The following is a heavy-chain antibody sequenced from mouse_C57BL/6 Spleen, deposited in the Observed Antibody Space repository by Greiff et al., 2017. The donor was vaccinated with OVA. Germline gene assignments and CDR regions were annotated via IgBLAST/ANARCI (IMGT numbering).Heavy chain of an antibody. D-gene: IGHD4-1*01. CDR1: GYTFTSYW. CDR2: IYPGSGST. J-gene: IGHJ2*01. CDR3: ARLPRLTGSFDY. Sequence: QVQLQQPGAELVKPGASVKMSCKASGYTFTSYWITWVKQRPGQGLEWLGDIYPGSGSTNYNEKFKSKATLTVDTSSSTAYMQLSSLTSEDSAVYYCARLPRLTGSFDYWGQGTTLTVSS. V-gene: IGHV1-55*01.